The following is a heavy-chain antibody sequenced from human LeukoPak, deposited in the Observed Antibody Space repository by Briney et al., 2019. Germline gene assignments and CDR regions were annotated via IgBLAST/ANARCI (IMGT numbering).Heavy chain of an antibody. Sequence: SETLSLTCAVSGGSISSGGYSWSWIRQPPGKGLEWIGYIYHSGSTYYNPSLKSRVTISVDRSKNQFSLKLSSVTAAGTAVYYCARVQGYSYGPDAFDIWGQGTMGTVSS. CDR2: IYHSGST. CDR1: GGSISSGGYS. CDR3: ARVQGYSYGPDAFDI. D-gene: IGHD5-18*01. J-gene: IGHJ3*02. V-gene: IGHV4-30-2*01.